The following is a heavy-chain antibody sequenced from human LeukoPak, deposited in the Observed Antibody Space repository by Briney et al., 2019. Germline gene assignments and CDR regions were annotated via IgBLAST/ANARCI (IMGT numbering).Heavy chain of an antibody. CDR2: IYYSGST. V-gene: IGHV4-59*01. Sequence: SETLSLTCTVSGRSISGYYWSWIRQPPGKGLEWIAYIYYSGSTNYNPSLKSRVTISVDTSKKQFSLKLSSVTAADTAVYYCAGVAYCGGDCYSFDYWGQGTLVTVSS. CDR3: AGVAYCGGDCYSFDY. J-gene: IGHJ4*02. D-gene: IGHD2-21*02. CDR1: GRSISGYY.